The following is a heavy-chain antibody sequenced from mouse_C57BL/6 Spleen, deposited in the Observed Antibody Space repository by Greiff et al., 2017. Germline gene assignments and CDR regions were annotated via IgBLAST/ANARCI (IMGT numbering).Heavy chain of an antibody. D-gene: IGHD1-1*01. J-gene: IGHJ1*03. Sequence: EVHLVESGGGLVKPGGSLKLSCAASGFTFSSYTMSWVRQTPEKRLEWVATISGGGGNPYYPDSVKGRFTIPRAKSKNTLYLQMSSLRSEDTALYYCARTDYYYGSSHWYFDVWGTGTTVTVSS. CDR2: ISGGGGNP. V-gene: IGHV5-9*01. CDR1: GFTFSSYT. CDR3: ARTDYYYGSSHWYFDV.